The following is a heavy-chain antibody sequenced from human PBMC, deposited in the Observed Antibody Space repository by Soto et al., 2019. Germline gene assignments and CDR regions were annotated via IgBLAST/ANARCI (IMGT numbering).Heavy chain of an antibody. CDR1: GVTVSRNY. J-gene: IGHJ4*02. CDR2: IYAGGTT. V-gene: IGHV3-66*01. CDR3: ARGLNSESMYLSLAAY. Sequence: EVQLVASGGGLVQPGGSLRLSCAGSGVTVSRNYMTWLRQTPGKGLEWVSVIYAGGTTYYADSVKARFMISRDISSDTLSLQMDNRRVEDTAVYYCARGLNSESMYLSLAAYWGQGIVVAVSS. D-gene: IGHD1-7*01.